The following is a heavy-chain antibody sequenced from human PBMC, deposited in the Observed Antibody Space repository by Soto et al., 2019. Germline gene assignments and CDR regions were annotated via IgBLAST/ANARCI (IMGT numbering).Heavy chain of an antibody. CDR1: GFTFDDYA. Sequence: MQLVESGGGLIEPGRSLRLSCAASGFTFDDYAIHWVRQAPGKGLEWVSGISWNSAAIDYAVSVKGRFTIVRDNAMNSLYLQMNHLRPEDTAFYYCAKDRSSSSWDPIFDFWGQGILVTVSS. D-gene: IGHD6-13*01. CDR3: AKDRSSSSWDPIFDF. CDR2: ISWNSAAI. V-gene: IGHV3-9*01. J-gene: IGHJ4*02.